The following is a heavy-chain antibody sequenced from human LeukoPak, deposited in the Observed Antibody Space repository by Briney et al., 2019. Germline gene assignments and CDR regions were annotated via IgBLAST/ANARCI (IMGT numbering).Heavy chain of an antibody. CDR2: IIPIFGTA. CDR3: ARESHIAAAFDY. D-gene: IGHD6-13*01. J-gene: IGHJ4*02. Sequence: GASVKVSCKASGGTFSSYAISWVRQAPGQGLEWMGRIIPIFGTANYAQKFQGRVTITTDESTSTAYMELSSLRSEDTAVYYCARESHIAAAFDYWGQGTLVTVSS. CDR1: GGTFSSYA. V-gene: IGHV1-69*05.